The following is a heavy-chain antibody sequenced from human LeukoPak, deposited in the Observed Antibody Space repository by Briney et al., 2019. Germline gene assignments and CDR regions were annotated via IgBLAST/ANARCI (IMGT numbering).Heavy chain of an antibody. J-gene: IGHJ4*02. CDR1: GFTFSNAW. CDR3: TLRITMVRGVNDH. Sequence: GGSLRLSCAASGFTFSNAWMSWVRQAPGKGLEWVGRIKSKTDGGTTDYAAPVKGRFTISRDDSKNTLYLQMNSLKTEDTAVYYCTLRITMVRGVNDHWGQGTLVTVCS. V-gene: IGHV3-15*01. D-gene: IGHD3-10*01. CDR2: IKSKTDGGTT.